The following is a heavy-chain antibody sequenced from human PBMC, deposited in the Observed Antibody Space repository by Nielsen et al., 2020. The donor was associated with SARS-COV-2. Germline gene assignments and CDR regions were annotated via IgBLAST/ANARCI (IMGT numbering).Heavy chain of an antibody. Sequence: GESLKISCAASGFTFSSYAMHWVRQAPGKGLEWVAVISYDGSNKYYADSVKGRFTISRDNSKNTLYLQMNSLRAEDTAVYYCARASGYYDYWGQGTLVTVSS. J-gene: IGHJ4*02. V-gene: IGHV3-30-3*01. CDR2: ISYDGSNK. D-gene: IGHD3-22*01. CDR3: ARASGYYDY. CDR1: GFTFSSYA.